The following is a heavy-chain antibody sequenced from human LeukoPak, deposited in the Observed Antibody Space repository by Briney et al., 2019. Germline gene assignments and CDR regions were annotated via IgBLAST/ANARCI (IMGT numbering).Heavy chain of an antibody. J-gene: IGHJ4*02. V-gene: IGHV1-69*02. D-gene: IGHD5-24*01. Sequence: SVKVSCKASGYTFTTYNIHWVRQAPGQGLEWMGRIIPTTGLANYAQKFQGRVTITADKSTSTAYMDLSSLRSEDTAVYYCARAPPRLDGYILYYWGQGTLVTVSS. CDR1: GYTFTTYN. CDR3: ARAPPRLDGYILYY. CDR2: IIPTTGLA.